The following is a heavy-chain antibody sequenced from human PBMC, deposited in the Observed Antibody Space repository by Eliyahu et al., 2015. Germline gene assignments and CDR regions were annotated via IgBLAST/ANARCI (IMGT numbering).Heavy chain of an antibody. Sequence: QVQLVQSGAEVKKPGSSVKVSCKASGGTFSSYAISWVRQAPGQGLEWMGRIIPILGIANYAQKFQGRVTITADKSTSTAYMELSSLRSEDTAVYYCARDLHYGTPYGMDVWGQGTTVTVSS. CDR1: GGTFSSYA. CDR3: ARDLHYGTPYGMDV. J-gene: IGHJ6*02. CDR2: IIPILGIA. V-gene: IGHV1-69*04. D-gene: IGHD4-17*01.